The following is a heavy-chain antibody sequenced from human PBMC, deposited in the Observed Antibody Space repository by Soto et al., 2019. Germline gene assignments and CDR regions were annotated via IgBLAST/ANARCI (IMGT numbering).Heavy chain of an antibody. CDR1: GFTFSSYA. V-gene: IGHV3-64*01. CDR3: ARGAGAAFDI. CDR2: ISSNGGST. J-gene: IGHJ3*02. D-gene: IGHD1-26*01. Sequence: GGSLRLSCAASGFTFSSYAMHWVRQAPGKGLEYVSAISSNGGSTYYANSVKGRFTISRDNSKNTLYLQMGSLRAEDMAVYYCARGAGAAFDIWGQGTMVTVSS.